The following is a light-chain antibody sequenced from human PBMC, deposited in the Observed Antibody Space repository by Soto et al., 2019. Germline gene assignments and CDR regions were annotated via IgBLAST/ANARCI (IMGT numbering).Light chain of an antibody. CDR1: QDISNY. Sequence: DIQMTQSPSSLSASVGDRVTITCQASQDISNYLNWYQQKPGKAPKLLIYDASNLETGVPSRFSGSVSGTDFTFTISSLQPEDIATYYCQQYDNLLVTFGQGTKLEIK. CDR2: DAS. CDR3: QQYDNLLVT. V-gene: IGKV1-33*01. J-gene: IGKJ2*01.